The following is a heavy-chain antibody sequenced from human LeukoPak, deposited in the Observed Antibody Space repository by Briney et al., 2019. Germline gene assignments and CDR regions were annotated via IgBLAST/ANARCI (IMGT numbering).Heavy chain of an antibody. CDR2: IYHSGIT. V-gene: IGHV4-38-2*02. D-gene: IGHD2-2*01. Sequence: SEALSLTCTVSGYSISSGYYWGWIRQPPGKGLEWIGTIYHSGITYYNPSLKSRLTISVDTSKNQFSLRLTSVTAADTAVYYCARQELRCSSTSCFGYWGQGTLVTVSS. CDR1: GYSISSGYY. CDR3: ARQELRCSSTSCFGY. J-gene: IGHJ4*02.